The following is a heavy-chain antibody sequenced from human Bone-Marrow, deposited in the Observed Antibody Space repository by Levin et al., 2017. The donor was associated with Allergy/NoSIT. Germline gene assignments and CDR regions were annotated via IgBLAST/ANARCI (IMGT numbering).Heavy chain of an antibody. CDR2: IRSKAYGGTT. D-gene: IGHD6-13*01. Sequence: GGSLRLSCTASGFTFGDYAMSWVRQAPGKGLEWVGFIRSKAYGGTTEYAASVKGRFTISRDDSKSIAYLQMNSLKTEDTAVYYCTRNTGYSSSWIDYWGQGTLVTVSS. J-gene: IGHJ4*02. CDR1: GFTFGDYA. CDR3: TRNTGYSSSWIDY. V-gene: IGHV3-49*04.